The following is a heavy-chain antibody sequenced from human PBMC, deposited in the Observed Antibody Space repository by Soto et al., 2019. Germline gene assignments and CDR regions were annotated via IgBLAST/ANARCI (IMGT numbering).Heavy chain of an antibody. J-gene: IGHJ4*02. V-gene: IGHV2-5*02. CDR3: AHIVRHYYDSSGPEGVSDY. CDR1: GFSLSTSGVG. CDR2: IYWDDDK. Sequence: QITLKESGPTLVKPTQTLTLTCTFSGFSLSTSGVGVGWIRQPPGKALEWLALIYWDDDKRYSPSLKSRLTITKDTSKNQVVLTMTNMDPVDTATYYCAHIVRHYYDSSGPEGVSDYWGQGTLVTVSS. D-gene: IGHD3-22*01.